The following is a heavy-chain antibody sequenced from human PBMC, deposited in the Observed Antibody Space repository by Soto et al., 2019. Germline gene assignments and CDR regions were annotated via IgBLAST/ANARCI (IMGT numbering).Heavy chain of an antibody. CDR3: ARVRPRREFDP. J-gene: IGHJ5*02. CDR1: GYIFTSYY. Sequence: QVQLVQSGAEVKRPGTSMKVSCKASGYIFTSYYIHWVRQVPGQGLEWMGWINPNTGGTNYAQRFEGRVTMTWDTSISTAYIELSRLTSDDTAIYFCARVRPRREFDPWGQGTLVTVSS. CDR2: INPNTGGT. V-gene: IGHV1-2*02.